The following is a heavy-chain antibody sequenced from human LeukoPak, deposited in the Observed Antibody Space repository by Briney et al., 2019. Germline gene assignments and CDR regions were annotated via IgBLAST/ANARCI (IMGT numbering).Heavy chain of an antibody. D-gene: IGHD3-22*01. V-gene: IGHV1-18*01. CDR3: ARAFPSDIGTMIVVVRMADY. J-gene: IGHJ4*02. Sequence: ASVKVSCKASGYTFTSYGISWVRQAPGQGLEWMGWISAYNGNTNYAQKLQGRVTMTTDTSTSTAYMELRSLRSDDTAVYYRARAFPSDIGTMIVVVRMADYWGQGTLVTVSS. CDR2: ISAYNGNT. CDR1: GYTFTSYG.